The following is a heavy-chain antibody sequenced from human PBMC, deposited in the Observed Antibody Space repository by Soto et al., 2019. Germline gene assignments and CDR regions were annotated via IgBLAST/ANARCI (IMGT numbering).Heavy chain of an antibody. D-gene: IGHD4-17*01. Sequence: SETLSLTCTVSGGYIRGYYCSWVRQPQGRRPEWIGYIYYSGNTLYNPSLKSRVTISVDTSKNQFSLKLSSVTAADTAVYYCARRYGSSFDYWGQGTLVTVSS. CDR2: IYYSGNT. V-gene: IGHV4-59*08. J-gene: IGHJ4*02. CDR3: ARRYGSSFDY. CDR1: GGYIRGYY.